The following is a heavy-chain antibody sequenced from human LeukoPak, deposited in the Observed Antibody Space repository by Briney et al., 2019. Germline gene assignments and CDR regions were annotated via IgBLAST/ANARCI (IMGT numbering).Heavy chain of an antibody. Sequence: SRTLSLTCTVSGGSLSSGDYYWSWIRQPPGKGLEWIGYMYYSGSTYYNPSLKSRVVISVDTSKNQFSLKLSSVTAADTAVYYCARPYYYDSRIDPWGQGILVTVSS. CDR2: MYYSGST. J-gene: IGHJ5*02. CDR1: GGSLSSGDYY. CDR3: ARPYYYDSRIDP. D-gene: IGHD3-22*01. V-gene: IGHV4-30-4*01.